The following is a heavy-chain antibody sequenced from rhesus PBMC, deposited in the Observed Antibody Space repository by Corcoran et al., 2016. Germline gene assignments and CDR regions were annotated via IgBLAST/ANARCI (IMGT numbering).Heavy chain of an antibody. J-gene: IGHJ4*01. CDR2: FNDNEGKT. V-gene: IGHV4S2*01. CDR3: ARGPMGGSGY. CDR1: GVSISSNF. Sequence: QVQLQESGPGLVKPSETLPLTCAVSGVSISSNFWAWFRQAPGKGLEWVGRFNDNEGKTDYNPSLKSRVTISMDTSKNQFFLKLNSVTAADTAVYYCARGPMGGSGYWGQGVLVTVSS. D-gene: IGHD3-34*01.